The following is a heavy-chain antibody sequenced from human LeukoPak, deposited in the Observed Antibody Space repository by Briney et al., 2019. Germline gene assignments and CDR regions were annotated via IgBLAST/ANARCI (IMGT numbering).Heavy chain of an antibody. CDR3: ARATNYRRYSFHS. J-gene: IGHJ4*02. Sequence: SETLSLTCTVSGVSIGSDDSNYWAWIRQPPGKGLEWIAGIASSGTAHYNPSLESQVTISLDTSSNQFSLKLTFVTAADTALYYCARATNYRRYSFHSWGQGTKVTVSS. CDR2: IASSGTA. V-gene: IGHV4-39*01. D-gene: IGHD3-16*02. CDR1: GVSIGSDDSNY.